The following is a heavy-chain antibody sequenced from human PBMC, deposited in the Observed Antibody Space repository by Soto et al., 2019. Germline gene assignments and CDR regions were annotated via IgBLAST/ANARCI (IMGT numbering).Heavy chain of an antibody. CDR2: IYYSGST. V-gene: IGHV4-39*01. Sequence: SETLSLTCTVSGGSISSSSYYWGWIRQPPGKGLKWIGSIYYSGSTYYNPSLKSRVTISVDTSKNQFSLKLSSVTAADTAVYYCARQPLRRYGDYVLDYWGQGTLVTVSS. J-gene: IGHJ4*02. D-gene: IGHD4-17*01. CDR3: ARQPLRRYGDYVLDY. CDR1: GGSISSSSYY.